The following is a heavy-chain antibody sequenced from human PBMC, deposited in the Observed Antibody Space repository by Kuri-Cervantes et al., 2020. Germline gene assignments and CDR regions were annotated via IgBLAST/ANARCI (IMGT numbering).Heavy chain of an antibody. J-gene: IGHJ4*02. Sequence: SVNVSCKASGGTFSNYAISWVRQAPGQGLEWMGGIIPIFNTTNYAQKFQGRVTITADESTSTAYMELSSLRSEDTAVYYCAADGDSSGWSDYWGQGTLVTVSS. CDR3: AADGDSSGWSDY. CDR1: GGTFSNYA. V-gene: IGHV1-69*13. CDR2: IIPIFNTT. D-gene: IGHD6-19*01.